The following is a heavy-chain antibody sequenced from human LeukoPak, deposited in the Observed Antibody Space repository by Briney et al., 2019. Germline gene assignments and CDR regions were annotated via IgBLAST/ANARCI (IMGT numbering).Heavy chain of an antibody. CDR2: IRTAGSTI. CDR1: GFTFSSYE. V-gene: IGHV3-48*03. Sequence: GGSLRLSCAASGFTFSSYEMNWVRQAPGKGLEWVSYIRTAGSTIYYADSVKGRLTISRDDANNSLYLQMNSLRAEDTAVYYCVRGGYCGSTICYSLNAFDIWGQGTTVTVSS. D-gene: IGHD2-2*01. CDR3: VRGGYCGSTICYSLNAFDI. J-gene: IGHJ3*02.